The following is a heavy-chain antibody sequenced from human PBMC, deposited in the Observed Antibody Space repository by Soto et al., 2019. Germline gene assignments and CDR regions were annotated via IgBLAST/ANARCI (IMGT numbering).Heavy chain of an antibody. Sequence: QVQLVQSGAEVKKPGASVTVSCKTSGYTFSNYGINWVRQAPGQGLEWMGWISGYNGNTNYAQTVQCRVTMTTDTSTRTVYMELRSLKSDDTAIYYCSRFIMVGGWFDPNYYHGMDVWGQGTTVTVSS. D-gene: IGHD6-19*01. V-gene: IGHV1-18*01. CDR2: ISGYNGNT. CDR1: GYTFSNYG. J-gene: IGHJ6*02. CDR3: SRFIMVGGWFDPNYYHGMDV.